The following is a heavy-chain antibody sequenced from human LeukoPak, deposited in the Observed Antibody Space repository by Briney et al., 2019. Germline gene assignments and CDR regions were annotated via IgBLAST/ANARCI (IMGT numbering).Heavy chain of an antibody. CDR2: ISGSGGST. J-gene: IGHJ5*02. D-gene: IGHD3-3*01. V-gene: IGHV3-23*01. CDR3: AKDGYYDFWSGYQSRANWFDP. Sequence: GGSQRLSCAASGFTFSSYWMSWVRQAPGKGLEWVSAISGSGGSTYYADSVKGRFTISRDNSKNTLYLQMNSLRAEDTAVYYCAKDGYYDFWSGYQSRANWFDPWGQGTLVTVSS. CDR1: GFTFSSYW.